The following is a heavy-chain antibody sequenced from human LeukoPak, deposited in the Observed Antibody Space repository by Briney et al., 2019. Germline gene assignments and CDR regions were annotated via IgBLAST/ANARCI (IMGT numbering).Heavy chain of an antibody. V-gene: IGHV1-18*01. D-gene: IGHD1-26*01. CDR3: ARDVGAPAPDSFDI. J-gene: IGHJ3*02. Sequence: ASVKVSCKASGYTFTRYGINWVRQAPGQGLEWMGWTSTYDGNTKYAQNLQGRVTLTRDTSTTTASMELRSLRSDDTAVYYCARDVGAPAPDSFDIWGQGTMVTVSS. CDR2: TSTYDGNT. CDR1: GYTFTRYG.